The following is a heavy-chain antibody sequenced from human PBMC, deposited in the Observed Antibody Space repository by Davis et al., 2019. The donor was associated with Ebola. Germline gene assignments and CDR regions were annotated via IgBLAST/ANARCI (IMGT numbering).Heavy chain of an antibody. CDR3: ARGWGSSGYYYAPFDY. CDR1: GFTFSSYA. Sequence: GESLKISCAASGFTFSSYAMHWVRQAPGKGLEWVAVIWYDGSNKYYADSVKGRFTISRDNSKNTLYLQMNSLRAEDTAVYYCARGWGSSGYYYAPFDYWGQGTLVTVSS. J-gene: IGHJ4*02. D-gene: IGHD3-22*01. CDR2: IWYDGSNK. V-gene: IGHV3-33*08.